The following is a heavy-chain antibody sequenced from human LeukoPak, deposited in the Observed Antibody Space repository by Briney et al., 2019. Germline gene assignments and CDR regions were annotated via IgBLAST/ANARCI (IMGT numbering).Heavy chain of an antibody. CDR2: IYPGDSDT. CDR1: GYRFTIYW. Sequence: GESLKISCKGSGYRFTIYWIGWVRQMPGKGLEWMGIIYPGDSDTRYSPSFQGQVTISADKSISTAYLQWSSLKASDTAMYYCARRPYDYAFDIWGQGTMVTVSS. V-gene: IGHV5-51*01. D-gene: IGHD3-22*01. CDR3: ARRPYDYAFDI. J-gene: IGHJ3*02.